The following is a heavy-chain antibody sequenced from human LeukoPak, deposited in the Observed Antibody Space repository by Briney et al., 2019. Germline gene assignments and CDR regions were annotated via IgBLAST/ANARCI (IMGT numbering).Heavy chain of an antibody. V-gene: IGHV4-34*01. CDR1: GGSFSGYY. CDR3: ARGYGCDCSSTSCYYYYYGMDV. Sequence: SETLSLTCAVYGGSFSGYYWRWIRQPPGKGLEWIGEINHSGSTNYNPSLKSRVTISVDTSKNQFSLKLSSVTAADTAVYYCARGYGCDCSSTSCYYYYYGMDVWGQGTTVTVSS. J-gene: IGHJ6*02. D-gene: IGHD2-2*01. CDR2: INHSGST.